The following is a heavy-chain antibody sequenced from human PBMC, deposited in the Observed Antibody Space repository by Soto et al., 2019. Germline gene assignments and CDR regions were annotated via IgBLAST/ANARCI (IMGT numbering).Heavy chain of an antibody. J-gene: IGHJ4*02. CDR3: ARIGGGFDLYGVY. CDR1: GYSFPNYW. Sequence: LGESLKISCKASGYSFPNYWIGWVRQMPGKGLEWIGVIYPRDSETRYSPSFQGLVTISADKSNDTAWLQWSSLKASDTAIYYCARIGGGFDLYGVYWGMGTRVTVS. CDR2: IYPRDSET. D-gene: IGHD5-12*01. V-gene: IGHV5-51*01.